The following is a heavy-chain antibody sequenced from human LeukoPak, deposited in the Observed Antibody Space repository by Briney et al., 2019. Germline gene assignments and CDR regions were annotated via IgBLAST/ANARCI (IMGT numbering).Heavy chain of an antibody. CDR2: ISNDGSRK. D-gene: IGHD1-26*01. CDR3: AKGGKWDVTPFDY. V-gene: IGHV3-30*18. CDR1: GFTFSRHG. J-gene: IGHJ4*02. Sequence: GVSLRLSCAPSGFTFSRHGMHWVRQAPGKGLEWVAIISNDGSRKYYAHSVEGRFTISRDNSKNTLYLQMDSLRAEDTAVYYCAKGGKWDVTPFDYWGQGTLVTVSS.